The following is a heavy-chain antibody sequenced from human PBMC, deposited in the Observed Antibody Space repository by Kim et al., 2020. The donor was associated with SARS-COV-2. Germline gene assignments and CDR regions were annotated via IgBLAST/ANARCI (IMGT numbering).Heavy chain of an antibody. CDR2: IYYSGST. CDR3: ASHYGSGSN. D-gene: IGHD3-10*01. Sequence: SETLSLTCTVSGGSISSSSYYWGWIRQPPGKGLEWIGSIYYSGSTYYNPSLKSRVTISVDTSKNQFSLKLSSVTAADTAVYYCASHYGSGSNWGQGTLVTVSS. V-gene: IGHV4-39*01. CDR1: GGSISSSSYY. J-gene: IGHJ4*02.